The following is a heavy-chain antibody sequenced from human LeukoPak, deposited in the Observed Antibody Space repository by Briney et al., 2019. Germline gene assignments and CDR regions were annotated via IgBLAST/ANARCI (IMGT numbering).Heavy chain of an antibody. J-gene: IGHJ4*02. Sequence: ASVKVSCKASVYIFNKYVVSWLRQAPGQGLEWLAWISCYNGDTNYAQKFQGRVTVTTDTSTSTVFMELRNLNPDDTAVYYCARDPSNTSGRYLFFDYWGQGTLVTVSS. V-gene: IGHV1-18*01. CDR2: ISCYNGDT. D-gene: IGHD6-19*01. CDR3: ARDPSNTSGRYLFFDY. CDR1: VYIFNKYV.